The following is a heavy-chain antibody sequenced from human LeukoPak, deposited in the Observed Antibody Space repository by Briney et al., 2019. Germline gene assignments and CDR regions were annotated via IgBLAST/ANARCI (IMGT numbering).Heavy chain of an antibody. J-gene: IGHJ4*02. CDR2: INHSGST. V-gene: IGHV4-34*01. D-gene: IGHD5-12*01. Sequence: PSETLSPTCAVYGGSFSGYYWSWIRQPPGKGLEWIGEINHSGSTNYNPSLKSRVPISVDTSKNQFSLKLSSVTAADTAVYYCASRDVDIVATTTKFDYWGQGTLVTVSS. CDR1: GGSFSGYY. CDR3: ASRDVDIVATTTKFDY.